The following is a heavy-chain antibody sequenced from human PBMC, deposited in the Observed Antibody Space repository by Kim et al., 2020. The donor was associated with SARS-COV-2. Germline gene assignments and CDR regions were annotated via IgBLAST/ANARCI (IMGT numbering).Heavy chain of an antibody. V-gene: IGHV4-39*01. D-gene: IGHD5-18*01. J-gene: IGHJ5*02. CDR2: IYYSGST. Sequence: SETLSLTCTVSGGSISSSSYYWGWIRQPPGKGLEWIGSIYYSGSTYYNPSLKSRVTISVDTSKNQFSLKLSSVTAADTAVYYCARHNGYSRDWFDPWGQGTLVTVSS. CDR3: ARHNGYSRDWFDP. CDR1: GGSISSSSYY.